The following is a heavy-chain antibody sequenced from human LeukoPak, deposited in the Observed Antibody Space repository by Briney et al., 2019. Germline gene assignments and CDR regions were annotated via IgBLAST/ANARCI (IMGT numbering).Heavy chain of an antibody. CDR2: ISSNGGST. CDR3: ARGGHDFWSGYYYH. V-gene: IGHV3-64*01. CDR1: GSTFSSYA. J-gene: IGHJ4*02. D-gene: IGHD3-3*01. Sequence: GGSLRLSCAASGSTFSSYAMHWVRQAPGKGLEYVSAISSNGGSTYYANSVKGRFTISRDNSKNTLYLQMGSLRAEDMAVYYCARGGHDFWSGYYYHWGQGTLVTVSS.